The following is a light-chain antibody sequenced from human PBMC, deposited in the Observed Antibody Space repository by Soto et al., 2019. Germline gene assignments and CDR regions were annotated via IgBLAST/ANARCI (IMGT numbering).Light chain of an antibody. CDR3: QQYNSWPLIT. Sequence: EIVMTQSPVPLSLSPGERATLSCRASQGINSYLARYQQKPGQAPRLLIYGASTRATDIPAWLSGSGSGTEFTLTIPSLQSEDFAVYYCQQYNSWPLITFGQGTRLEIK. CDR1: QGINSY. J-gene: IGKJ5*01. CDR2: GAS. V-gene: IGKV3-15*01.